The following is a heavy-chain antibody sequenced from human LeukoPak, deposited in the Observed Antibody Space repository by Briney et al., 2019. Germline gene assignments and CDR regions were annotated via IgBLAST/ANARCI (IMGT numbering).Heavy chain of an antibody. J-gene: IGHJ4*02. V-gene: IGHV3-7*01. D-gene: IGHD3-16*01. CDR1: GFTFSRYW. CDR3: AREGDSPRFDY. Sequence: GSLRLSCGASGFTFSRYWMSWVRQAPGKGPEWVANINEDGGEKYYVDSVKGRFTISRDNAKNSLYLQMNSLRAEDTAVYYCAREGDSPRFDYWGQGTLVTVSS. CDR2: INEDGGEK.